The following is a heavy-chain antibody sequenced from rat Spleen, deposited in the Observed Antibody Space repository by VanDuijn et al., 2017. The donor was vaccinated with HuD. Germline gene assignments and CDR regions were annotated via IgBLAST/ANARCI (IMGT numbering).Heavy chain of an antibody. CDR3: ARHGTVGRVYLPFDY. CDR2: ISYDGSSS. Sequence: EVQLVESGRGLVQPGRSLKLSCAASGFTFSNYGMAWVRQAPTKGLEWVATISYDGSSSYYRDSVKGRFTISRDNAKSTLYLQMDSLRSEDTTTYYCARHGTVGRVYLPFDYWGQGVMVTVSS. D-gene: IGHD1-4*01. J-gene: IGHJ2*01. CDR1: GFTFSNYG. V-gene: IGHV5-29*01.